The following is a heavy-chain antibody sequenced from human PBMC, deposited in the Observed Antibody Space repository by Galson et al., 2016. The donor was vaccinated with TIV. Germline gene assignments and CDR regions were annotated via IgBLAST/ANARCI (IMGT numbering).Heavy chain of an antibody. J-gene: IGHJ5*02. CDR3: ARGPHPSHIVLRGPPPNWFDP. CDR1: GDSVSSNRAA. V-gene: IGHV6-1*01. Sequence: CAISGDSVSSNRAAWNWIRQSPSRGPKWLGRTYYRSKWYNDYALSVKSRITINIDTSKNQVSLQLNSVTPEDTAVYYCARGPHPSHIVLRGPPPNWFDPWGQGTLVTVSS. D-gene: IGHD3-10*01. CDR2: TYYRSKWYN.